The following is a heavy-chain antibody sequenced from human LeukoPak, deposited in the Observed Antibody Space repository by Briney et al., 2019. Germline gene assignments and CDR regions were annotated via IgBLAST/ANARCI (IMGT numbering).Heavy chain of an antibody. Sequence: KTSETLSLTCTVSGGSISSGGYYWSWIRQHPGKGLEWIGHTYYSGTSFYNPSLTSRVTISADTSKNQFSLKLTSVNDADTAVYYCARIERSSYSLGFDYWGQGTLVTVSS. CDR3: ARIERSSYSLGFDY. CDR2: TYYSGTS. J-gene: IGHJ4*02. CDR1: GGSISSGGYY. V-gene: IGHV4-31*03. D-gene: IGHD6-6*01.